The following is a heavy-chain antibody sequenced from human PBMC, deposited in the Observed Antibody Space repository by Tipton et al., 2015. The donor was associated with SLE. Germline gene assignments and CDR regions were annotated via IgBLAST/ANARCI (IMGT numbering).Heavy chain of an antibody. CDR2: IYTSGST. CDR1: GGSISSGSYY. J-gene: IGHJ2*01. D-gene: IGHD3-22*01. Sequence: TLSLTCTVSGGSISSGSYYWSWIRQPAGKGLEWIGYIYTSGSTNYNPSLKSRVTISVDTSKNQFSLKLSSVTAADTAVYYCARVDSSGYYLWCFDLWGRGTLVTVSS. V-gene: IGHV4-61*09. CDR3: ARVDSSGYYLWCFDL.